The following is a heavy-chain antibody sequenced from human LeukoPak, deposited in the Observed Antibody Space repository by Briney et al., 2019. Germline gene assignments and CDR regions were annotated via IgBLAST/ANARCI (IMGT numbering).Heavy chain of an antibody. J-gene: IGHJ4*02. V-gene: IGHV3-66*01. CDR3: AKYDYGDYFFDY. Sequence: GGSLRLSCAASGFTVSSNYMSWVRQAPGKGLEWVSVIYSGGSTYYADSVKGRFTISRDNSKNTLYLQMNSLRAEDTAVYYCAKYDYGDYFFDYWGQGTLVTVSS. D-gene: IGHD4-17*01. CDR2: IYSGGST. CDR1: GFTVSSNY.